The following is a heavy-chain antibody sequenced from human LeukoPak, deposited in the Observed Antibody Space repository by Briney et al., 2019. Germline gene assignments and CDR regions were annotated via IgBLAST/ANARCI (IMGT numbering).Heavy chain of an antibody. CDR1: GGSFSGYY. V-gene: IGHV4-34*01. J-gene: IGHJ6*02. Sequence: SETLSLTCAVYGGSFSGYYWSWIRQPPGKGLEWIGEINHIVSTNYNPTLKTRVTISVDTSQNQLTLKLRSVTAADTAVYYCAREGVYCSSTSCPRSIPYYYYGMDVWGQGTTVTVSS. D-gene: IGHD2-2*01. CDR3: AREGVYCSSTSCPRSIPYYYYGMDV. CDR2: INHIVST.